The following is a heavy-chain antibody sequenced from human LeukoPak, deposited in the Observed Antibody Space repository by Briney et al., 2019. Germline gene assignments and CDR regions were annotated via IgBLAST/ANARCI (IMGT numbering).Heavy chain of an antibody. CDR2: IYFSGRT. CDR3: ARDNPYGSGTDY. J-gene: IGHJ4*02. V-gene: IGHV4-34*01. D-gene: IGHD3-10*01. CDR1: GGSFSGYF. Sequence: SETLSLTCAVYGGSFSGYFWGWIRQPPGKGLEWIGSIYFSGRTYYNMSLKSRVIISIDTSKNQFSLKVNSVTAAETAVYYCARDNPYGSGTDYWGQGSLVTVSS.